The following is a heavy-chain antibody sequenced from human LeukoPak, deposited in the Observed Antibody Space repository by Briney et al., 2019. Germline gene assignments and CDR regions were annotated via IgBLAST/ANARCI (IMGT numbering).Heavy chain of an antibody. CDR2: IKQDGSEK. J-gene: IGHJ4*02. D-gene: IGHD3-22*01. Sequence: PGGSLRLSCAASGFTFSSYWMSWVRQAPGKGLEWVANIKQDGSEKYYVDSVKGRFTISRDNAKNSLYLQMNSLRAEDTAVYYCARDRGYYDSSGYSPYWGQGTLVTVSS. CDR3: ARDRGYYDSSGYSPY. CDR1: GFTFSSYW. V-gene: IGHV3-7*01.